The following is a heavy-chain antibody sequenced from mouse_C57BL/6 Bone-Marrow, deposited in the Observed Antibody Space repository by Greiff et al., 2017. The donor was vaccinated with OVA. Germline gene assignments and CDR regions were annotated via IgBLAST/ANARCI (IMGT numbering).Heavy chain of an antibody. Sequence: EVKLQESGPELAKPGASVKIPCKASGYTFTDYNMDWVKQSHGKSLEWIGDINSNNGGTIYNQKFKGKATLTVDNSSSTAYMELRSLTSEDTAVYYCARGGYYDYDGGAWFAYWGQGTLVTVSA. V-gene: IGHV1-18*01. J-gene: IGHJ3*01. D-gene: IGHD2-4*01. CDR2: INSNNGGT. CDR1: GYTFTDYN. CDR3: ARGGYYDYDGGAWFAY.